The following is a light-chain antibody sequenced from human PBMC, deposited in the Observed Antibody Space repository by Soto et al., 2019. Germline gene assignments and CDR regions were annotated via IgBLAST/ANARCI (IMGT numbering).Light chain of an antibody. CDR2: KAS. CDR1: QSISSW. CDR3: KHYNSYSEA. J-gene: IGKJ1*01. Sequence: DIQMPQSPSTLSASVGARVTITCRASQSISSWLAWYQQKPGKAPKLLIYKASSLKSGVPSRFSGSGSGTEFTLTISSLQPDEFATYYCKHYNSYSEAVGQGTKVDIK. V-gene: IGKV1-5*03.